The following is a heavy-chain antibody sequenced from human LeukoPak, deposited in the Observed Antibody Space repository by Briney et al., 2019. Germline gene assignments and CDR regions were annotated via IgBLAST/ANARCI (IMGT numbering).Heavy chain of an antibody. V-gene: IGHV3-30*02. D-gene: IGHD3-16*01. Sequence: GGSLRLSCAASGFTFSSYGMHWVRQAPGKGLEWVAFIRYDGSNKYYADSVKGRFTISRDNSKNTLYLQMNSLRAEDTAVYYCANQLCTTLNYYYYYGMDVWGQGTTVTVSS. CDR1: GFTFSSYG. CDR3: ANQLCTTLNYYYYYGMDV. CDR2: IRYDGSNK. J-gene: IGHJ6*02.